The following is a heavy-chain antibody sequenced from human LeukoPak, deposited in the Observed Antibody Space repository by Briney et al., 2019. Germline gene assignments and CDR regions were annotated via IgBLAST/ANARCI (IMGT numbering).Heavy chain of an antibody. CDR3: ARVGRISDY. V-gene: IGHV3-48*01. CDR1: GFTFSSYS. CDR2: ISSSSSIT. J-gene: IGHJ4*02. Sequence: TGGSLRLPCAASGFTFSSYSMNWVRQAPGKGLEWISYISSSSSITSYADSVKGRFTISRDNAKNSLHQQMNSLRAEDTAVYYCARVGRISDYWGQGTLVTVSS.